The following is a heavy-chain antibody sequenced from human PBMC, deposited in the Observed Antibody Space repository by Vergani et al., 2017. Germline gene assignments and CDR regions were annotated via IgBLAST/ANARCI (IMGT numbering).Heavy chain of an antibody. CDR1: GYSFTSYW. V-gene: IGHV5-51*01. CDR2: IYPGDSDT. Sequence: EVQLVQSGAEVKKPGESLTISCKGSGYSFTSYWIGWVRQMPGKGLEWMGIIYPGDSDTRYSPSFQGQVTLPADKPISTAYLQWSSLKASDTAMYYCARHSGAVAGTSPPYYYGMDVWGQGTTVTVSS. CDR3: ARHSGAVAGTSPPYYYGMDV. J-gene: IGHJ6*02. D-gene: IGHD6-19*01.